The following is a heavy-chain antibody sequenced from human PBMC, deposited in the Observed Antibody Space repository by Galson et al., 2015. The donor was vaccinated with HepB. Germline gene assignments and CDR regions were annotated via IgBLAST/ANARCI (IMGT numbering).Heavy chain of an antibody. CDR2: ISYDGSNK. Sequence: SLRLSCAASGFTFSSYAMHWVRQAPGKGLEWVAVISYDGSNKYYADSVKGRFTISRDNSKNTLYLQMNSLRAEDTAVYYCARGTYYYGSGSCSYWGQGTLVTVSS. J-gene: IGHJ4*02. D-gene: IGHD3-10*01. V-gene: IGHV3-30*04. CDR3: ARGTYYYGSGSCSY. CDR1: GFTFSSYA.